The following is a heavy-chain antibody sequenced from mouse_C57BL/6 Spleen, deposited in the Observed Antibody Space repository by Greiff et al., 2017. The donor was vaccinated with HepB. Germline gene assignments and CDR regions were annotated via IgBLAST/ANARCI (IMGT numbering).Heavy chain of an antibody. Sequence: QVQLQQSGTELVKPGASVKLSCKASGYTFTSYWMHWVKQRPGQGLEWIGNINPSNGGTNYNEKFKSKATLTVDKSSSTAYMQLSSLTSGDSAVYSGAREDGSRPFAYWGQGTLVTVSA. V-gene: IGHV1-53*01. J-gene: IGHJ3*01. D-gene: IGHD2-3*01. CDR1: GYTFTSYW. CDR2: INPSNGGT. CDR3: AREDGSRPFAY.